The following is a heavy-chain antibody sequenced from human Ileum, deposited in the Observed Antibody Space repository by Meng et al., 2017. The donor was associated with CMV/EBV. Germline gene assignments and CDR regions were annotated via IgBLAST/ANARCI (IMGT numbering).Heavy chain of an antibody. V-gene: IGHV4-34*01. CDR2: VNNHGRT. CDR1: GWPLNGFF. D-gene: IGHD5-24*01. J-gene: IGHJ1*01. CDR3: ASGRLQFTPSALQH. Sequence: VPLHQGGAVLLKPSYPLSLTLVVAGWPLNGFFFSWIRQPPGRGLEWIGEVNNHGRTNYNPSLKSRLTISIDTSKRQLSLMVTSVPAADSAIYYCASGRLQFTPSALQHWGPGTLVTVFS.